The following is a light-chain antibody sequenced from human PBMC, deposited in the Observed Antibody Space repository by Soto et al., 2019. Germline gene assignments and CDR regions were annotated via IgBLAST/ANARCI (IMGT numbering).Light chain of an antibody. CDR2: DVS. Sequence: QSVLTQPASVSGSPGQAIAISCTGSSSDVGGYKYVSWYQQHPGKAPKLMIYDVSNRPSGVSDRFSGSKSGNTASLTISGLQSEDEADYYCSSYTSSNSYVFGTGTKAT. CDR3: SSYTSSNSYV. V-gene: IGLV2-14*03. CDR1: SSDVGGYKY. J-gene: IGLJ1*01.